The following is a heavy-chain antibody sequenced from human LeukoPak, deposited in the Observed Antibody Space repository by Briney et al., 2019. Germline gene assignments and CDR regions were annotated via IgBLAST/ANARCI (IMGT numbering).Heavy chain of an antibody. Sequence: SETLSLTCTVSGGSISSYYWSWIRQPAGKGLEWIGYIYYSGSTNYSPSLRSRVTISVDTSKNQFSLKLNSVTAADTAVYYCARHREGVLDIWGQGTMVTVSS. V-gene: IGHV4-59*08. CDR1: GGSISSYY. CDR2: IYYSGST. D-gene: IGHD1-26*01. J-gene: IGHJ3*02. CDR3: ARHREGVLDI.